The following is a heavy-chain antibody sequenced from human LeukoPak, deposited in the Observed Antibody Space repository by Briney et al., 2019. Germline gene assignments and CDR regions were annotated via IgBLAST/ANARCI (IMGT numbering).Heavy chain of an antibody. CDR2: IRYDGSNN. CDR1: GFTFSSYG. CDR3: TRFLFYYDSSGYYDYFDY. Sequence: GGSLRLSCAASGFTFSSYGMHWVRQAPGKGLEWVAFIRYDGSNNYYADSVKGRFTISRDNAKNSLYLQMNSLRAEDTAVYYCTRFLFYYDSSGYYDYFDYWGQGTLVTVSS. J-gene: IGHJ4*02. V-gene: IGHV3-30*02. D-gene: IGHD3-22*01.